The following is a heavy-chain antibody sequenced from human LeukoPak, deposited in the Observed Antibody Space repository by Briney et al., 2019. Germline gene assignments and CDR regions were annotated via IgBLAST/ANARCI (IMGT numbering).Heavy chain of an antibody. D-gene: IGHD6-6*01. CDR1: AFSFGSFG. V-gene: IGHV3-23*01. Sequence: GGSLRLSCAGSAFSFGSFGMIWVRQAPGKGLEWVSAISDTGDSTFYADSVKGRFTISRDNTKNTLYLQLNSLRADDTAVYYCARAHSSSSTFDLWGQGTLVTVSS. J-gene: IGHJ4*02. CDR3: ARAHSSSSTFDL. CDR2: ISDTGDST.